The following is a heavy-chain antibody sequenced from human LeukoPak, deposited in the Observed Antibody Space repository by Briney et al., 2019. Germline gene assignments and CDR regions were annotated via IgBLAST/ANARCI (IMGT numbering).Heavy chain of an antibody. CDR1: GFTFSSYS. CDR2: ISSSITPI. Sequence: GGSLRLSCAASGFTFSSYSINWVRQAPGKGLEWISYISSSITPIYYADSVKGRFTISRDNVKNSVYLQMNSLRAEDTAVYYCARSILLPDIDYWGQGTLVTVSS. D-gene: IGHD2-15*01. J-gene: IGHJ4*02. CDR3: ARSILLPDIDY. V-gene: IGHV3-48*01.